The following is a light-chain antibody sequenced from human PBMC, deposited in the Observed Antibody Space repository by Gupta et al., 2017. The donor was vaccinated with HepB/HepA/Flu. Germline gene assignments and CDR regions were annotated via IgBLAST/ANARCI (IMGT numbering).Light chain of an antibody. Sequence: QSALTQPPSASGSPGQSVTIPCTGTSRDVGSYNFVSWYQQPPHKAPKLILYEVNKRPSGVPDRFSGSKSGNTASLTVSGLQAEDEADYYGSSYADSNNYVFGTGTWVTVL. J-gene: IGLJ1*01. CDR3: SSYADSNNYV. V-gene: IGLV2-8*01. CDR1: SRDVGSYNF. CDR2: EVN.